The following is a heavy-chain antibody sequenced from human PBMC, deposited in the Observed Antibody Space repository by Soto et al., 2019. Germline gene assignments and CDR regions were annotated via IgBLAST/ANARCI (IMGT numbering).Heavy chain of an antibody. Sequence: QVQLVESGGGLVEPGGSLRLSCSASGFIFTDYSMTWIRQAPGKGLEWVSYISNGDETTQYADSVKGRFSVSRDNAKKVLFLQMNSLRVDDTAVYYCARDPKHRDGYNFDSWGRGALVTVSS. CDR1: GFIFTDYS. CDR3: ARDPKHRDGYNFDS. D-gene: IGHD5-12*01. CDR2: ISNGDETT. V-gene: IGHV3-11*01. J-gene: IGHJ4*02.